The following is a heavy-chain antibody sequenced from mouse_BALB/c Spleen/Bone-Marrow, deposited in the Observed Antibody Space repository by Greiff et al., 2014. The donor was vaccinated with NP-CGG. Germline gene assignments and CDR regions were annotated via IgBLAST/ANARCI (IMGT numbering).Heavy chain of an antibody. D-gene: IGHD1-1*02. Sequence: VQLKESGPSLVKPSQTLSLTCSVTGDSITSGYWNWIRKLPGNKLEYMGYISYSGSTYFNPSLKSQISITRDTSKNQYYLQLNSVTTEDTATYYCARLGGYGPYFDYWGQGTTLTVSS. V-gene: IGHV3-8*02. CDR3: ARLGGYGPYFDY. J-gene: IGHJ2*01. CDR2: ISYSGST. CDR1: GDSITSGY.